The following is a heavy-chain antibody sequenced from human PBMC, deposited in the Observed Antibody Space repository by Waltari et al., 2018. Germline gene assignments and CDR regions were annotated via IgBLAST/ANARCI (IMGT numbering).Heavy chain of an antibody. CDR2: IYWNDDK. D-gene: IGHD6-13*01. Sequence: QITLKESGPTLVPPTHTLTLTCTFSGFSLRTSGLGVVWIRQPAGKALEWLALIYWNDDKSYRPSLKSRLTSTKDTAKNQVVLTMTNRDPVDTATYYCADRQRVSSSWCPLDYWGQGTVVTVSS. V-gene: IGHV2-5*01. CDR1: GFSLRTSGLG. CDR3: ADRQRVSSSWCPLDY. J-gene: IGHJ4*02.